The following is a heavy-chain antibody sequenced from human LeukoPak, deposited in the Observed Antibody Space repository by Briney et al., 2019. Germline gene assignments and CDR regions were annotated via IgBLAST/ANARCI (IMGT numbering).Heavy chain of an antibody. CDR3: AASSGWYRVLDY. J-gene: IGHJ4*02. CDR1: GFTFSSYS. CDR2: IYSGGST. Sequence: GGSLRLSCAASGFTFSSYSMNWVRQAPGKGLEWVSVIYSGGSTYYADSVKGRFTISRDNSKNTLYLQMNSLRAEDTAVYYCAASSGWYRVLDYWGQGTLVTVSS. D-gene: IGHD6-19*01. V-gene: IGHV3-66*01.